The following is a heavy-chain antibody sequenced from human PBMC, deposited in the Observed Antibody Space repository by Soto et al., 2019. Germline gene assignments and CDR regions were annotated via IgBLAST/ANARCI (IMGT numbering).Heavy chain of an antibody. D-gene: IGHD3-10*01. V-gene: IGHV3-11*01. Sequence: GGSLRLSCAASGFAFSDPYMSWIRQAPGKGLEWISYISSSGSTIYYADSVKGRFTISRDNAKKSLYLQMDSLTADDTAVYYCARGGGSVTTPFDYWGQGPQVTVSS. CDR2: ISSSGSTI. CDR3: ARGGGSVTTPFDY. J-gene: IGHJ4*02. CDR1: GFAFSDPY.